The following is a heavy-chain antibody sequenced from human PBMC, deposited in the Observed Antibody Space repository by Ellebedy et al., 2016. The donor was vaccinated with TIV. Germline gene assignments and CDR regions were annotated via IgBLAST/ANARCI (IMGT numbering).Heavy chain of an antibody. J-gene: IGHJ4*02. CDR2: IDQGGNAK. CDR1: GFIFRDCW. CDR3: ARDFRGFDH. V-gene: IGHV3-7*03. Sequence: GESLKISCAASGFIFRDCWMTWVRQAPGKGLEFVANIDQGGNAKHYVDSVKGRFTISRDNAKNSLFMQMNNLRAEDTAVYYCARDFRGFDHWGQGTLVTVSS. D-gene: IGHD3-10*01.